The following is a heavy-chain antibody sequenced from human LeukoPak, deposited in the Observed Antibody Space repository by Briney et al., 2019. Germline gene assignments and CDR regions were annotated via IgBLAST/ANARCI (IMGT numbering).Heavy chain of an antibody. CDR2: IYYSGST. J-gene: IGHJ4*02. Sequence: SETLSLTCTVSGGSISSYYWSWIRQPPGKGLEWIGYIYYSGSTNYNPSLKSRVTISVDTSKNQFSLKLSSVTAADTAVHYCARSIPFGGYFDYWGQGTLVTVSS. D-gene: IGHD3-16*01. CDR3: ARSIPFGGYFDY. V-gene: IGHV4-59*01. CDR1: GGSISSYY.